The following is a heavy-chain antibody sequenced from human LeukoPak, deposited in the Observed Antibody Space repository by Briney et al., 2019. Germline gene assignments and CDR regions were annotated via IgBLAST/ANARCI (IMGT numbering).Heavy chain of an antibody. V-gene: IGHV3-23*01. J-gene: IGHJ4*02. D-gene: IGHD3-10*01. Sequence: GGSLRLSCAASGFTFSSYGMSWVRQAPGKGLEWVSAISGSGGSTYYADSVKGRFTISRDNSKNTLYLQMNSLRAEDTAVYYCAKDQTRNYYGSGSYDYWGQGTLVTVSS. CDR2: ISGSGGST. CDR1: GFTFSSYG. CDR3: AKDQTRNYYGSGSYDY.